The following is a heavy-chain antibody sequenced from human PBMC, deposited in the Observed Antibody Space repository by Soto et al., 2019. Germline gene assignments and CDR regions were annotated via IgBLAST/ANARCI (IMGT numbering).Heavy chain of an antibody. V-gene: IGHV1-2*04. J-gene: IGHJ4*02. Sequence: ASVKVSCKASGYTFTGYYMHWVRQAPGQGLEWMGWINPNSGGTNYAQKFQGWVTMTRDTSISTAYMELSSLRSEDTAVYYCARGLAPYYFDYWGQGTLVTVSS. D-gene: IGHD6-19*01. CDR1: GYTFTGYY. CDR2: INPNSGGT. CDR3: ARGLAPYYFDY.